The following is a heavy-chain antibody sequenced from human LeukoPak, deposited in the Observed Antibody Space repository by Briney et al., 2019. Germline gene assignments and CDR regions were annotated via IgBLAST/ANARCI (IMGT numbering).Heavy chain of an antibody. J-gene: IGHJ4*02. CDR1: GFTFSRYA. CDR3: ARGPTPGYSSGWSDY. V-gene: IGHV3-30*04. CDR2: ISYDGSNK. D-gene: IGHD6-19*01. Sequence: PGGSLRLSCAASGFTFSRYAMHWVRQAPGKGLEWMAVISYDGSNKYYADSVKGRFTISGDNSKNTLYLQVNSLRPEDTAVFYCARGPTPGYSSGWSDYWGQGTLVTVSS.